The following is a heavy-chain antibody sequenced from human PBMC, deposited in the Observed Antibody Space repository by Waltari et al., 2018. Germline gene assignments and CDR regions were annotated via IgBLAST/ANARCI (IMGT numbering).Heavy chain of an antibody. J-gene: IGHJ4*02. CDR3: ARTTITVFGVVVGALDN. D-gene: IGHD3-3*01. CDR2: TYYRSKWYS. V-gene: IGHV6-1*01. Sequence: QVQLQQSGPGLVKPSQTLSLTCAISGDSVSSNSAAWDWIRQSPSRGLEWLGRTYYRSKWYSHYAESVKSRMTINADTSNNEFSLQLTSVSPEDTGLYFCARTTITVFGVVVGALDNWGPGTLVTVSS. CDR1: GDSVSSNSAA.